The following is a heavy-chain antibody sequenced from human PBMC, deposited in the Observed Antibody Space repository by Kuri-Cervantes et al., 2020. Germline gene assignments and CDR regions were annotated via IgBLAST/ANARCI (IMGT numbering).Heavy chain of an antibody. CDR3: ARGPYSDWSPRWFDP. CDR1: GFTFDDYG. Sequence: GESLKISCAASGFTFDDYGMSWVRRAPGKGLEWVAVIWYDGSNKYYADSVKGRFTISRDNSKNTLYLQMNSLRAEDTAVYYCARGPYSDWSPRWFDPWGQGTLVTVYS. CDR2: IWYDGSNK. J-gene: IGHJ5*02. V-gene: IGHV3-33*08. D-gene: IGHD3-9*01.